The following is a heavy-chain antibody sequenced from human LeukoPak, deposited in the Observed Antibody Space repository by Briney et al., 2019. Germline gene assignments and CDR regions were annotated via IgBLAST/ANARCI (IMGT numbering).Heavy chain of an antibody. D-gene: IGHD3-10*01. CDR1: GFTFSSYG. CDR3: AKDRVLDYYGSGSPNWFDP. CDR2: ISGSGGST. V-gene: IGHV3-23*01. Sequence: GGSLRLSCAASGFTFSSYGMSWVRQAPGKGLEWVSAISGSGGSTYYADSVKGRFTISRDNSKNTLYLQMNSLRAEDTAVYYCAKDRVLDYYGSGSPNWFDPWGQGTLVTVSS. J-gene: IGHJ5*02.